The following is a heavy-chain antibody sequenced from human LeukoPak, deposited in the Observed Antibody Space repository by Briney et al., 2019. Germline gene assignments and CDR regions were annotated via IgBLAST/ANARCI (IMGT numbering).Heavy chain of an antibody. J-gene: IGHJ4*02. CDR1: GYSFTSYW. D-gene: IGHD1-26*01. Sequence: GESLKISCKGSGYSFTSYWIGWVRQVPGKGLEWMGISYPGDSDTRYSPSFQGQVTISADKSISTAYLQWSSLEASDTAMYYCARTYEVGAKDYWGQGTLVTVSS. CDR2: SYPGDSDT. V-gene: IGHV5-51*01. CDR3: ARTYEVGAKDY.